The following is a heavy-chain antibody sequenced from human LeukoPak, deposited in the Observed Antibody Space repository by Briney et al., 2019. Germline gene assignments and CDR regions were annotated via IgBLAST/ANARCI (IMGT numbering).Heavy chain of an antibody. V-gene: IGHV3-74*03. Sequence: GGSLRLSCAASGFTSSTYWMHWVRQAPGKGLVFVSCINSDGSSTKYEDSVKGRFTISRDNAKNTLYLQMNSQRAEDTAVYYCARDPRNMGLDPWGQGTLVTVSS. CDR1: GFTSSTYW. CDR3: ARDPRNMGLDP. CDR2: INSDGSST. D-gene: IGHD2/OR15-2a*01. J-gene: IGHJ5*02.